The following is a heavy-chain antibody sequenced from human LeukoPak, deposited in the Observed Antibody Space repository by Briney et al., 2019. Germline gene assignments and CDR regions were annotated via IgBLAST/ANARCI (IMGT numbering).Heavy chain of an antibody. CDR2: IYSGGMT. J-gene: IGHJ6*03. D-gene: IGHD2-2*01. CDR3: YARPVLPAAFLPSGNYMDV. CDR1: GLNVTYNY. V-gene: IGHV3-53*01. Sequence: GGSLRLSCAASGLNVTYNYMSWVRQAPGKGLEWLSVIYSGGMTYYADSVKGRFIISRDNSKNTLYLQMNRLRAEDTPVYYCYARPVLPAAFLPSGNYMDVWGKGTTVTVSS.